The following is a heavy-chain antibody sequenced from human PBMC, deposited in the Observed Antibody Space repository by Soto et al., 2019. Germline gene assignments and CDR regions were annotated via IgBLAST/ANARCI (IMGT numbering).Heavy chain of an antibody. CDR1: DGSISSSSYY. V-gene: IGHV4-39*01. CDR2: IYYDGRT. J-gene: IGHJ4*02. CDR3: TRRDKGTSSFY. D-gene: IGHD6-6*01. Sequence: QLQLQESGPGLVKPSETLSLTCTVSDGSISSSSYYWGWIRQPPGKGLEWIGSIYYDGRTYYNPSLRSRVTVSVDTSTNQFSLKLNSVTAADTAVYYCTRRDKGTSSFYWGQGTLVTVSS.